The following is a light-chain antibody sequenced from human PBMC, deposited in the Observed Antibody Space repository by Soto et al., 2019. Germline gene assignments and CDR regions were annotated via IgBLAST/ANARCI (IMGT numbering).Light chain of an antibody. CDR2: GNS. J-gene: IGLJ2*01. V-gene: IGLV1-40*01. CDR1: SSNIGAGYD. Sequence: QSVLTQPPSVSGAPGQRVTISCTGSSSNIGAGYDVHWYQQLPGTAPKLLIYGNSNRPSGVPDRFSGSKSGTSASLAITGLHAEDEADDYCQSYDCSLSAPRVVFGGGTKLTVL. CDR3: QSYDCSLSAPRVV.